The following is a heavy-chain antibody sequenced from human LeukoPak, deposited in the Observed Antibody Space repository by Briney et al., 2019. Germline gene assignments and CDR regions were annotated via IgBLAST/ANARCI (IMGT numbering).Heavy chain of an antibody. CDR2: FDPEDGET. CDR3: ATGILSSYAGYSSGWYADY. D-gene: IGHD6-19*01. Sequence: ASVKVSCKVSGYTLTELSMHWVRQAPGKGLEWMGGFDPEDGETIYAQKFQGRVTMTEDTSTDTAYMELSSLRSEDTAVYYCATGILSSYAGYSSGWYADYWGQGTLVTVSS. CDR1: GYTLTELS. V-gene: IGHV1-24*01. J-gene: IGHJ4*02.